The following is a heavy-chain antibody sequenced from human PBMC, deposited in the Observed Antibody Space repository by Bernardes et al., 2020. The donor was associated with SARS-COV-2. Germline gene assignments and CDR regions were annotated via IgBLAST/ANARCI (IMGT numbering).Heavy chain of an antibody. CDR1: GFTFRSYG. D-gene: IGHD3-10*01. Sequence: GGSLRLSCVASGFTFRSYGMHWVRQAPGKGLEWVAVISDDRSSKYYADSVKGRFTISRDNSKNTLYLQMNSLRPEDTAVYYCAKTYYTSGRQYYFDYWGQGTLVTVSS. V-gene: IGHV3-30*18. J-gene: IGHJ4*02. CDR3: AKTYYTSGRQYYFDY. CDR2: ISDDRSSK.